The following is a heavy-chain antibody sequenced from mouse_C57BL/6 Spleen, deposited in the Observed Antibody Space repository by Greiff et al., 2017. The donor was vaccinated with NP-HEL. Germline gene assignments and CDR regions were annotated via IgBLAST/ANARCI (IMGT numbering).Heavy chain of an antibody. V-gene: IGHV1-52*01. Sequence: QVQLQQPGAELVRPGSSVKLSCKASGYTFTSYWMHWVKQRPIQGLEWIGNIDPSDSETHYNQKFKDKATLTVDKSSSTAYMQLSSLTSEDSAVYYCARGDYYGSSRYWYFDVWGTGTTVTVSS. CDR3: ARGDYYGSSRYWYFDV. D-gene: IGHD1-1*01. CDR1: GYTFTSYW. J-gene: IGHJ1*03. CDR2: IDPSDSET.